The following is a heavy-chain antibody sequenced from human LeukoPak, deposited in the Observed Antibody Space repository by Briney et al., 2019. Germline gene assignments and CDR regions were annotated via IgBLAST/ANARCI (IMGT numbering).Heavy chain of an antibody. V-gene: IGHV3-74*01. CDR2: TNSDGSSR. Sequence: GGSLRLSCAVSGFTFSGHWMFWVRQAPGKGLEWVSSTNSDGSSRGYTDSVKGRFTVSRDNAKNTLYLQMNSLRVEDAAIYYCARAPVTSCRGAFCYPFDYWGQGTRLTVSS. D-gene: IGHD4-17*01. CDR3: ARAPVTSCRGAFCYPFDY. J-gene: IGHJ4*02. CDR1: GFTFSGHW.